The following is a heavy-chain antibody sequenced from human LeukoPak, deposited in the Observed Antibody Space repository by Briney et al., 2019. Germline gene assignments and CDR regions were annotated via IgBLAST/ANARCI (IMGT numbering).Heavy chain of an antibody. V-gene: IGHV1-69*13. J-gene: IGHJ6*03. CDR1: GGTFSGYA. Sequence: ASVKVSCKASGGTFSGYAISWVRQAPGQGLEWMGGIIPIFGTANYAQKFQGRVTITADESTSTAYMELSSLRSEDTAVYYCARGISIAAAAQRPYYYMDVWGKGTTVTVSS. D-gene: IGHD6-13*01. CDR2: IIPIFGTA. CDR3: ARGISIAAAAQRPYYYMDV.